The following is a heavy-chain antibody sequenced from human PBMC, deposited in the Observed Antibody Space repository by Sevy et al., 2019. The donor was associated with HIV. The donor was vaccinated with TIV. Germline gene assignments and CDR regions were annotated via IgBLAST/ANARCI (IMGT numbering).Heavy chain of an antibody. D-gene: IGHD3-3*01. CDR1: EYTLSELP. Sequence: ASVKVSCKVSEYTLSELPMHWVRQAPGKGLEWLGGFDPEDGETIYAQKFQGRVTMTEDTSTDTAYMELSRLRSEDTAVYYCATLDFWSDHPFYGTDVWGQGTTVTVSS. CDR3: ATLDFWSDHPFYGTDV. CDR2: FDPEDGET. V-gene: IGHV1-24*01. J-gene: IGHJ6*02.